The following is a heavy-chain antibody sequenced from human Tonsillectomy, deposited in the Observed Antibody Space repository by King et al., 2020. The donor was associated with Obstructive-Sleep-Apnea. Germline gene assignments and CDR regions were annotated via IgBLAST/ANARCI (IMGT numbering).Heavy chain of an antibody. V-gene: IGHV3-23*04. CDR2: ISGSGGST. J-gene: IGHJ3*02. Sequence: VQLVESGGGLVQPGGSLRLSCAASGFTFSSYAMSWVRQAPGKGLEGVSTISGSGGSTYYADSVKGRFTISSANSENTLYLQMNSLRAEDTAVYYCAKTQRSYYDTSGYWRDAFDIWGQGTMVTVSS. D-gene: IGHD3-22*01. CDR1: GFTFSSYA. CDR3: AKTQRSYYDTSGYWRDAFDI.